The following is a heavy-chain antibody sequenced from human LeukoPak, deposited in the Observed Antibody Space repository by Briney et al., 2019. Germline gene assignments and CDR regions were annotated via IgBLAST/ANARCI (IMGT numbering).Heavy chain of an antibody. V-gene: IGHV4-34*01. D-gene: IGHD3-3*01. CDR1: GGSFSGYY. CDR3: ARAAGVLRFLEWLPLYYFDY. Sequence: SETLSLTCAVYGGSFSGYYWSWIRQPPGKGLEWIGEINHSGSTNYNPSLKSRVTISVDTSKNQFSLKLSSVTAADTAVYYRARAAGVLRFLEWLPLYYFDYWGQGTLVTVSS. J-gene: IGHJ4*02. CDR2: INHSGST.